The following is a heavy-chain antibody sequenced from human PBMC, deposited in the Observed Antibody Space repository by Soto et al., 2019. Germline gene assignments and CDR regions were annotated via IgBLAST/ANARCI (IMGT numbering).Heavy chain of an antibody. V-gene: IGHV6-1*01. Sequence: SQTLSLTCAISGDSVSSNSAAWNWIRQSPSRGLEWLGRTYYRSKWYNDYAVSVKSRITINPDTSKSQFSLQLNSVTPADTAVYYCARGPRAVAGANTTRYSTYGMDVWGQGTTVTVSS. CDR2: TYYRSKWYN. J-gene: IGHJ6*02. CDR3: ARGPRAVAGANTTRYSTYGMDV. CDR1: GDSVSSNSAA. D-gene: IGHD6-19*01.